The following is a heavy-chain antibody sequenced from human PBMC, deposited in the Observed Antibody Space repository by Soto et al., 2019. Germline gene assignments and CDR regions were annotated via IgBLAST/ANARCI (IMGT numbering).Heavy chain of an antibody. CDR3: ARGYGGPASWFDP. J-gene: IGHJ5*02. CDR1: GYTFTSYA. V-gene: IGHV1-3*01. Sequence: QVQLVQSGAEVKKPGASVKVSCKASGYTFTSYAMHWVRQAPGQRLEWMGWINAGNGNTKYSQKFQGRVTITRDTSGSTAYMELSSLRSEDTAVYYCARGYGGPASWFDPWGQGTLVTVSS. CDR2: INAGNGNT. D-gene: IGHD3-10*01.